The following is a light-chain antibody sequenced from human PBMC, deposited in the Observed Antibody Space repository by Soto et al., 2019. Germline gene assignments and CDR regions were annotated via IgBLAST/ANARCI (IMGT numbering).Light chain of an antibody. V-gene: IGLV2-11*01. J-gene: IGLJ2*01. Sequence: QPVLTQPRSVSGSPGQSVTISCTGATTDLVSWYQHYPGKAPKLILYYVTNRPSGVHDRFSGSKSDNTASLTISGLQADDEADYYCCSSPGTYTWLFGGGTKLTVL. CDR3: CSSPGTYTWL. CDR1: TTDL. CDR2: YVT.